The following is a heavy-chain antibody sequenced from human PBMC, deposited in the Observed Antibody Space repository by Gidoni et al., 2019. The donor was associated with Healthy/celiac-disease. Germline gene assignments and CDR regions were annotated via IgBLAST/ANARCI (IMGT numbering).Heavy chain of an antibody. CDR2: ISGNSGSI. CDR1: GFPFADYS. V-gene: IGHV3-9*01. CDR3: AKDMGDGDYADGPNFDY. J-gene: IGHJ4*02. Sequence: EVQLVESVGGLVQPGRSLRLSCAAPGFPFADYSMHWVRQAPGKGLEWVSGISGNSGSIGYADSVKGRFTISRDNAKNSLYLQMNSLRAEDTALYYCAKDMGDGDYADGPNFDYWGQGTLVTVSS. D-gene: IGHD4-17*01.